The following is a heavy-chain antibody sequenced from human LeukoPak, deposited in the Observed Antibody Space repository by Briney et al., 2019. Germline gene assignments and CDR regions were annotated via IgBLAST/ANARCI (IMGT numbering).Heavy chain of an antibody. D-gene: IGHD1-1*01. Sequence: GGSLRLSCAASGFTFDDYGMSWVRQAPGKGLEWVSGINWNGGSTGYADSVKGRFTISRDNAKNSLYLQMSSLRAEDTALYYCARYPGMTTDDYFDCWGQGTLVTVSS. J-gene: IGHJ4*02. CDR1: GFTFDDYG. CDR3: ARYPGMTTDDYFDC. CDR2: INWNGGST. V-gene: IGHV3-20*04.